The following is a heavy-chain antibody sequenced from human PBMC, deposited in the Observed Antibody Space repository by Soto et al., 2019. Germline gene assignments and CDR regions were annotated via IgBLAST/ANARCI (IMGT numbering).Heavy chain of an antibody. CDR1: GFMFNPYW. CDR3: AREGVAPYYYYGMDV. CDR2: INSDGSGI. J-gene: IGHJ6*02. Sequence: PGGSLRLSCAASGFMFNPYWMHWVRQATGKGLTWVSRINSDGSGINYADSVKGRFTISRDNAKNTLYLQMSSLRAEDSAVYYCAREGVAPYYYYGMDVWGQGTPVTVSS. D-gene: IGHD5-12*01. V-gene: IGHV3-74*01.